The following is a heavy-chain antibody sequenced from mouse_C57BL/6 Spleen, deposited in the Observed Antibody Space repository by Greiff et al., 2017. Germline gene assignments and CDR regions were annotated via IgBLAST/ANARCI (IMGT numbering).Heavy chain of an antibody. CDR2: INPGSGGT. V-gene: IGHV1-54*01. D-gene: IGHD6-1*01. CDR1: GYAFTHYL. CDR3: ARSSYYYAMDY. J-gene: IGHJ4*01. Sequence: QVHVKQSGAELVRPGTSVKVSCKASGYAFTHYLIEWVKQRPGQGLEWIGVINPGSGGTNYNEKFKGKATMTADKSSSTAYMQLSSLTSEDSAVYIFARSSYYYAMDYWGAGTSVTVSS.